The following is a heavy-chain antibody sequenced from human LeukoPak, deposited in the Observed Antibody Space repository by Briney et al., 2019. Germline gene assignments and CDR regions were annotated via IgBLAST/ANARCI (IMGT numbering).Heavy chain of an antibody. CDR1: GFTFSSYW. Sequence: GGSLRLSCAASGFTFSSYWMHWVRQAPGKGLVWVSRINSDGSSTSYADSVKGRFTISRDNAKNTLYLQMNSLRAEDTAVYYCAGGPYSSGWYYFDYWGQGTLVTVSS. CDR2: INSDGSST. J-gene: IGHJ4*02. CDR3: AGGPYSSGWYYFDY. D-gene: IGHD6-19*01. V-gene: IGHV3-74*01.